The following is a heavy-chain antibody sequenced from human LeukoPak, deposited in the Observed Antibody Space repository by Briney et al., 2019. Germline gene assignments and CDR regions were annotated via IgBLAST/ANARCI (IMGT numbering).Heavy chain of an antibody. Sequence: PGGSLRLSCAASGFTFSSYSMNWVRQAPGKGLEWVSSISSSSSFIYYADSVKGRFTISRDNAKNSLYLQMNSLRAEDTAVYYCARDPSWRHAHYYYMDVWGKGTTVTVSS. CDR3: ARDPSWRHAHYYYMDV. V-gene: IGHV3-21*01. CDR1: GFTFSSYS. CDR2: ISSSSSFI. J-gene: IGHJ6*03. D-gene: IGHD6-13*01.